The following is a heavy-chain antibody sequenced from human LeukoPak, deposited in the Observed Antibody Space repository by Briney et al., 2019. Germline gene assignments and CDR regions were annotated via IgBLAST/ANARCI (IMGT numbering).Heavy chain of an antibody. Sequence: PSETLSLTCTVSGASFSSGDQYWNWIRQSPGKGLEWIGSIHPSGTLYSNPSLESRVTISIDRSKNQFSLNLNSVTAADTAVYFCSRGLDSRKLGYWGQGTQVTVSS. D-gene: IGHD3-22*01. CDR1: GASFSSGDQY. CDR2: IHPSGTL. J-gene: IGHJ4*02. CDR3: SRGLDSRKLGY. V-gene: IGHV4-31*03.